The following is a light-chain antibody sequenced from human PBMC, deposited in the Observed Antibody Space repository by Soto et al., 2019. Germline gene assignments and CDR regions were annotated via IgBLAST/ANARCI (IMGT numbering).Light chain of an antibody. Sequence: DIQMTQSPSSVSASVGDKVTITCRASQVITYWLAWYQQRPGKAPKLLIYGATTLQSGVPSRFSGTGYGTEFTLTISNLQPEDVATYYCQQANSFPLTFGGGTKVEI. CDR1: QVITYW. CDR3: QQANSFPLT. J-gene: IGKJ4*01. CDR2: GAT. V-gene: IGKV1D-12*01.